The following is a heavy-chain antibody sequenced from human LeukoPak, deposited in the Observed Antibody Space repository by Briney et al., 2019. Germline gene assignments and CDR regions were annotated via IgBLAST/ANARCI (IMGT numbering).Heavy chain of an antibody. Sequence: GASLRLSCAASGFTFSSYAMSWVRQAPGKGLEWDSAISGSGGSTYYADSVKGRFTISRDNSKNTLYLQMNSLRAGDTAVYYCAKDHFADYGDYVGFFGYWGQGTLVTVSS. CDR1: GFTFSSYA. D-gene: IGHD4-17*01. CDR3: AKDHFADYGDYVGFFGY. V-gene: IGHV3-23*01. CDR2: ISGSGGST. J-gene: IGHJ4*02.